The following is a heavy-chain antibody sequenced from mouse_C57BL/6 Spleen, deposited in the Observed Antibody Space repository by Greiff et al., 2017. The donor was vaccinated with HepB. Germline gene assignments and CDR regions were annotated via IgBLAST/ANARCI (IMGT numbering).Heavy chain of an antibody. CDR3: ARAVTTRAMDY. J-gene: IGHJ4*01. Sequence: QVQLQQPGAELVKPGASVKLSCKASGYTFTSYWMHWVKQRPGQGLEWIGMIHPNSGSTNYNEKFKSKATLTVDKSSSTAYMQLSSLTSEDSAVYYSARAVTTRAMDYWGQGTSVTVSS. V-gene: IGHV1-64*01. D-gene: IGHD2-3*01. CDR1: GYTFTSYW. CDR2: IHPNSGST.